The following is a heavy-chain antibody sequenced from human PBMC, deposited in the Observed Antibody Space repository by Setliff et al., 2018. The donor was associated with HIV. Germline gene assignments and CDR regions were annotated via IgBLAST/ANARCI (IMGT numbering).Heavy chain of an antibody. J-gene: IGHJ4*02. CDR1: GYTFPNYG. Sequence: ASVKVSCKASGYTFPNYGITWVRQAPGQGLEWMGWISAYTANTNYAQKLQGRVTMTTDTSTSTAYMELRSLRSDDTAVYYCASQYYYDSSGYYYWGQGTLVTVSS. CDR2: ISAYTANT. D-gene: IGHD3-22*01. V-gene: IGHV1-18*01. CDR3: ASQYYYDSSGYYY.